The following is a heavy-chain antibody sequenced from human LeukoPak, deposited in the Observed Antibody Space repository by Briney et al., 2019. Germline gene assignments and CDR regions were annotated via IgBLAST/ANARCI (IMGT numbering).Heavy chain of an antibody. Sequence: EASVKVSCKTSGYTFTNYGISWVRQAPGQGLEWMGWISGHSGNTKYAQRLQGRVIMTTDTSASTAYMELRSLKSDDTAVYYCARDVLSGGLDVFDIWGQGTMVTVSS. CDR1: GYTFTNYG. D-gene: IGHD3-10*01. CDR3: ARDVLSGGLDVFDI. CDR2: ISGHSGNT. V-gene: IGHV1-18*01. J-gene: IGHJ3*02.